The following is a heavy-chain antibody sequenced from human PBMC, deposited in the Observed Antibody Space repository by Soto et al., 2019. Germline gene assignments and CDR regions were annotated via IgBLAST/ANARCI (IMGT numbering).Heavy chain of an antibody. D-gene: IGHD6-19*01. J-gene: IGHJ4*02. CDR3: AKGGRQWLVTSDFNY. V-gene: IGHV3-30*18. Sequence: PGLSLRLSCAASGFTFSSLGMHRVRQAPGKGLEWVAVVSHDGRNTHYADSVKGRFTISRDSSKNTVSLEMTSLRAEDTAVYYCAKGGRQWLVTSDFNYWGQGALVTVSS. CDR1: GFTFSSLG. CDR2: VSHDGRNT.